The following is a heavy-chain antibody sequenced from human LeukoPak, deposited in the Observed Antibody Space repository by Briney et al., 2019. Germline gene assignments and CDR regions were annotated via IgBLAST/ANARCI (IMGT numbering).Heavy chain of an antibody. Sequence: SETLSLTCSVSAGSISNYYWSWIRQPPGKGLEWIGYIYYSGSTNYNPSLKSRATISVDTSKNQFSLKLSSVTAADTAVYYCARTYYDFWSGYPHFDYWGQGTLVTVSS. CDR3: ARTYYDFWSGYPHFDY. CDR2: IYYSGST. D-gene: IGHD3-3*01. V-gene: IGHV4-59*01. CDR1: AGSISNYY. J-gene: IGHJ4*02.